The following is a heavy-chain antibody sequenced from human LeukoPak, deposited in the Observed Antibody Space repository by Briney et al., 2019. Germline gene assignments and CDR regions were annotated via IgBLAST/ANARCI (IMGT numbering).Heavy chain of an antibody. J-gene: IGHJ4*02. CDR1: GFTFSSYG. D-gene: IGHD3-10*01. Sequence: GGSLRLSCAASGFTFSSYGMHWVRQAPGKGLEWVAVISYDGSNKYYADSVKGRFTISRDNSKNTLYLQMNSLRAEDTAVYYCAKDPDDYYGSGSYIHWGQGTLVTVSS. CDR2: ISYDGSNK. CDR3: AKDPDDYYGSGSYIH. V-gene: IGHV3-30*18.